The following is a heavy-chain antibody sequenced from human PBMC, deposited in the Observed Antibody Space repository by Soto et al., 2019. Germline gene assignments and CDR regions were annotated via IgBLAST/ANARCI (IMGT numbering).Heavy chain of an antibody. V-gene: IGHV1-69*13. Sequence: VKVFCKASGASFRSYDISWVRRAPGQGREWMGGIIPISGTANYAQKFQGRVTITADEATSTGGLELSSLRSEDRAVYSCAKTASDEYCSSNRRVPRGCGDPRG. CDR1: GASFRSYD. J-gene: IGHJ5*02. CDR2: IIPISGTA. CDR3: AKTASDEYCSSNRRVPRGCGDP. D-gene: IGHD2-2*01.